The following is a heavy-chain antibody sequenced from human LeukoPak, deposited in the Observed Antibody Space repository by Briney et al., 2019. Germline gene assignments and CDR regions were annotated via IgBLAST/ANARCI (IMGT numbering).Heavy chain of an antibody. CDR1: GFTFRDYY. J-gene: IGHJ6*03. Sequence: SGGSLRLSRAASGFTFRDYYMSWIRQAPGKGLEWVSYISSSGSTIYYADSVKGRFTISRDNAKNSLYLQMNSLRAEDTAVYYCARDLRKYYYYYMDVWGKGTTVTISS. V-gene: IGHV3-11*01. CDR3: ARDLRKYYYYYMDV. CDR2: ISSSGSTI.